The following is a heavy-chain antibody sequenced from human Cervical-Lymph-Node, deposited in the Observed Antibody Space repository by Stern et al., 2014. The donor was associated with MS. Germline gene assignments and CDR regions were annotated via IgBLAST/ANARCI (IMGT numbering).Heavy chain of an antibody. CDR1: GFNLRDYS. V-gene: IGHV3-48*02. CDR3: VRTWRENTFDS. D-gene: IGHD5-24*01. CDR2: VSNTGTAI. J-gene: IGHJ4*02. Sequence: EVQLVESGGDLGQPGGSLRLSCAASGFNLRDYSMSWVRQAPGKGLEWVSSVSNTGTAISYADAVKGRFTISRDMASNSLYLQMNSLRDEDTAVYYCVRTWRENTFDSWGQGILVTVSS.